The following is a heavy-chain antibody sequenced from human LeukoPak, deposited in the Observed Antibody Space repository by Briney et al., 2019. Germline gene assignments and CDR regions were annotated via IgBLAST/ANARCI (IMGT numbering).Heavy chain of an antibody. Sequence: SETLSLTCTVSGGSISSYYWSWIRQAPGKGLEWIGYIYYSGSTNYNPSLKSRVTISVDTSKNQFSLKLSSVTAADTAVYYCARQVFRLAGYCLDVWGQGTTVTVYS. CDR2: IYYSGST. CDR1: GGSISSYY. J-gene: IGHJ6*02. CDR3: ARQVFRLAGYCLDV. V-gene: IGHV4-59*08.